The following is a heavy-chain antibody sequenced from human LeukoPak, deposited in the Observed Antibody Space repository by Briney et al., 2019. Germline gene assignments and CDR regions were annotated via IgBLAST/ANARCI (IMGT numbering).Heavy chain of an antibody. CDR2: IYYSGST. Sequence: PSETLSLTCTVSGGSISSYYWSWIRQPPGKGLEWIGYIYYSGSTNYNPSLKSRVTISVDTSKNQFSLKLSSVTAADTAVYYCARQEVAMVVPAPYYFDYWGQGTLVTVSS. D-gene: IGHD2-2*01. CDR3: ARQEVAMVVPAPYYFDY. V-gene: IGHV4-59*08. J-gene: IGHJ4*02. CDR1: GGSISSYY.